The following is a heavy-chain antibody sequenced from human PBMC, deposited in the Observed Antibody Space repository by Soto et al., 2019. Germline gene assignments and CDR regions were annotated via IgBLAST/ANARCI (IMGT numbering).Heavy chain of an antibody. CDR3: ATLARVPAEWTYDY. D-gene: IGHD3-3*01. CDR2: IYYSGST. V-gene: IGHV4-39*01. Sequence: KQSQTLSLTCTVSGGSISSSSYYWGWIRQPPGKGLEWIGSIYYSGSTYYNPSLKSRVTISVDTSKNQFSLKLSSVTAADTAVYYCATLARVPAEWTYDYWGQGTLVTVSS. J-gene: IGHJ4*02. CDR1: GGSISSSSYY.